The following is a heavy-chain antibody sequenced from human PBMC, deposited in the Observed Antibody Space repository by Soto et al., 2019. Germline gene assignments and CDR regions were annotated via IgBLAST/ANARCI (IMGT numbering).Heavy chain of an antibody. Sequence: QVQLVQSGAEVKKPGASVNVSCTASGYTFTSYGFNWVRQAPGQGLEWMGWISAYNGNTNYAQKLQGRVTMTTDTSTSTAYIELRSLRSDDTAVYYCARDRGSYALDSWGQGTLVTVSS. CDR3: ARDRGSYALDS. CDR2: ISAYNGNT. CDR1: GYTFTSYG. J-gene: IGHJ4*02. D-gene: IGHD1-26*01. V-gene: IGHV1-18*01.